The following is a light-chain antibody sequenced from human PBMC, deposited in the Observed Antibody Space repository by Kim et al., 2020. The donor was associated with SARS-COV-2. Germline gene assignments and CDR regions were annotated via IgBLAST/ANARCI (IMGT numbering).Light chain of an antibody. CDR2: SVS. CDR3: QKFNSAPLT. V-gene: IGKV1-27*01. CDR1: QGISNY. Sequence: ASLRDTVSITCRASQGISNYLASYQQKPGKVPYLLIYSVSTLRSGVPSRFSGSGSGTDFTLTISSLQPEDVGTYYCQKFNSAPLTFGQGTRLEIK. J-gene: IGKJ5*01.